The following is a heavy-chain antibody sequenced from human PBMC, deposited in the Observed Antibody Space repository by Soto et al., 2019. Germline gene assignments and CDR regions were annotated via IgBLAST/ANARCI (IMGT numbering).Heavy chain of an antibody. V-gene: IGHV1-18*01. CDR1: GYTFTSYG. CDR3: ARDRRYCSSTSCPEGWAFDI. Sequence: ASVKVSCKASGYTFTSYGISWVRQAPGQGLEWMGWISAYNGNTNYAQKLQGRVTMTTDTSTSTAYMELRSLGSDDTAVYYCARDRRYCSSTSCPEGWAFDIWGQGTMVTVSS. D-gene: IGHD2-2*01. CDR2: ISAYNGNT. J-gene: IGHJ3*02.